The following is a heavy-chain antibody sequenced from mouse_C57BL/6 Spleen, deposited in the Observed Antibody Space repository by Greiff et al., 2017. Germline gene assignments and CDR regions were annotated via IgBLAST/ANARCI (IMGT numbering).Heavy chain of an antibody. Sequence: QVQLQQPGAELVMPGASVKLSRKASGYTFTSYWMHWVKQRPGQGLEWIGEIDPSDSYTNYNQKFKGKSTLTVDKSSSTAYMQLSSLTSEDSAVYYCARHYYGSSQYYFDYWGQGTTLTVSS. CDR1: GYTFTSYW. V-gene: IGHV1-69*01. J-gene: IGHJ2*01. CDR3: ARHYYGSSQYYFDY. CDR2: IDPSDSYT. D-gene: IGHD1-1*01.